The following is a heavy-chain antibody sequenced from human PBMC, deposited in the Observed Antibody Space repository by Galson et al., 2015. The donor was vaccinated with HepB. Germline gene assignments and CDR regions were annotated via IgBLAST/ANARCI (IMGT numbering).Heavy chain of an antibody. CDR3: ARWGCGYCTGSHDYGLDD. Sequence: SLRLSCAASGFTFSRYYMSWVRQAPGKGLEWVANIKEDGGAKHYVDPVKGRFTITRDNAQNSLYLQMNSLRAEDTAVYYCARWGCGYCTGSHDYGLDDWGQGITVTVSS. V-gene: IGHV3-7*03. CDR2: IKEDGGAK. CDR1: GFTFSRYY. J-gene: IGHJ6*02. D-gene: IGHD2-8*02.